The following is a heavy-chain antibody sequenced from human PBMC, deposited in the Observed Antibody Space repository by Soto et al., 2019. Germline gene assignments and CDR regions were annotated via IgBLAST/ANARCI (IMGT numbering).Heavy chain of an antibody. CDR2: IYPGDSDT. CDR1: GYSLTSHW. D-gene: IGHD1-1*01. V-gene: IGHV5-51*01. Sequence: GESLKISCGVSGYSLTSHWLGWVRQMPGKGLEWMGIIYPGDSDTRISPSFRGQVTMSVDKSINTAYLQWRSLKASDTALYYCARPGPENSFDYWGQGTLVTVSS. CDR3: ARPGPENSFDY. J-gene: IGHJ4*02.